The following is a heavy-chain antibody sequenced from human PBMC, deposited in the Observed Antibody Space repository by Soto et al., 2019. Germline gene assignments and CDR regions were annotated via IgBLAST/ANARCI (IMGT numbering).Heavy chain of an antibody. CDR1: GFTFSDHY. CDR2: ISSRSSEI. V-gene: IGHV3-11*06. Sequence: LRLSGVGSGFTFSDHYMNWVRQAPGKGLQWVAYISSRSSEINYADPVKGRFTISRDNAKNSVFLHMTSLTAEDTGVYFCARGDGAVGAAIDIWGQGTLVTVSS. CDR3: ARGDGAVGAAIDI. J-gene: IGHJ4*02. D-gene: IGHD2-15*01.